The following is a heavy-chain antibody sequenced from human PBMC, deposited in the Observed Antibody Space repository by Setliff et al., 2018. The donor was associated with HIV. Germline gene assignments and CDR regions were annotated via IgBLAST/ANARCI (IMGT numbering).Heavy chain of an antibody. J-gene: IGHJ4*02. CDR3: AREFSSSSFDQ. CDR1: GDSINSGTYY. Sequence: SETLSLTCTVSGDSINSGTYYWSWIRQPAGKGLEWIGRLHLSGTTFYNPSLKSRVSISVDTSRNEFSLKLTSVTAADTAAYYCAREFSSSSFDQWGQGTLVTVSS. D-gene: IGHD6-6*01. V-gene: IGHV4-61*02. CDR2: LHLSGTT.